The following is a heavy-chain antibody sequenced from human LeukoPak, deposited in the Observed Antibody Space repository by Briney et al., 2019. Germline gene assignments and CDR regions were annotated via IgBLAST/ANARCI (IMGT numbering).Heavy chain of an antibody. CDR3: ARKGSLRVGELYYVWYMDV. J-gene: IGHJ6*03. CDR1: GYTFTNYW. D-gene: IGHD3-10*01. CDR2: IYPGDSDT. V-gene: IGHV5-51*01. Sequence: GESLKISCQGSGYTFTNYWIGWVRQMPGKGLEWMGIIYPGDSDTKYTPSFQGRVTISIDKSNSTAYLPWNSLNASDTAMYYVARKGSLRVGELYYVWYMDVWGKGTTVTVSS.